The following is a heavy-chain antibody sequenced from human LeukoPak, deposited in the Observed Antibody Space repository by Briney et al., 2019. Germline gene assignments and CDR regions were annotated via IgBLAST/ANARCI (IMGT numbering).Heavy chain of an antibody. CDR3: AREHGSGENFDY. Sequence: SETLSLTCTVSGGSISSYYWSWIRQPPGKGLEWIGYIYYSGSTNYNPSLKSRVTISVDTSKNQFSLKLSSVTAADTAVYYCAREHGSGENFDYWGQGTLVTVSS. CDR1: GGSISSYY. V-gene: IGHV4-59*01. CDR2: IYYSGST. J-gene: IGHJ4*02. D-gene: IGHD3-10*01.